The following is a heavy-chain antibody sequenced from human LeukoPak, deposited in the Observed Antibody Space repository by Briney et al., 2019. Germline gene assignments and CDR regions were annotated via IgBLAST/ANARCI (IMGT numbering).Heavy chain of an antibody. J-gene: IGHJ6*03. CDR1: GYTFTGYY. V-gene: IGHV1-2*02. D-gene: IGHD2-2*01. Sequence: ASVKVSCKASGYTFTGYYMHWVRQTPGQGLEWMGWINPNSGSTNYAQKFQGRVTMTTDTSISTAYMELSRLRSDDTAVYYCARACSSTSCQPGGYYYYMDVWGKGTTVTVSS. CDR3: ARACSSTSCQPGGYYYYMDV. CDR2: INPNSGST.